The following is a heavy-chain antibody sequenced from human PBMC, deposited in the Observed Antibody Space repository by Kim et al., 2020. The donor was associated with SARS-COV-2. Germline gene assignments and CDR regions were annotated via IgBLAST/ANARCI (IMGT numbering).Heavy chain of an antibody. CDR2: INHSGST. Sequence: SETLSLTCAVYGGSFSGYYWSWIRQPPGKGLEWIGEINHSGSTNYNPSLKSRVTISVDTSKNQFSLKLSSVTAADTAVYYCAREKGSSSPNYYYGMDVWGQGTTVTVSS. J-gene: IGHJ6*02. V-gene: IGHV4-34*01. CDR1: GGSFSGYY. CDR3: AREKGSSSPNYYYGMDV. D-gene: IGHD1-26*01.